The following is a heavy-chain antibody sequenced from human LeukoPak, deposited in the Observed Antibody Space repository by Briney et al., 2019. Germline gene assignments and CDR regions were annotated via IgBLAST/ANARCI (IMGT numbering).Heavy chain of an antibody. CDR1: GFTFSTYC. J-gene: IGHJ4*02. Sequence: PGGSLRLSCAASGFTFSTYCMNWVRQAPGKGLEWVSSISSTSRHIVYADSVRGRFTISRDNAKNALYLQMSSLGADDTAVYYCARRLNYGDYGNDYWGQGTLVTVSS. V-gene: IGHV3-21*01. CDR2: ISSTSRHI. CDR3: ARRLNYGDYGNDY. D-gene: IGHD4-17*01.